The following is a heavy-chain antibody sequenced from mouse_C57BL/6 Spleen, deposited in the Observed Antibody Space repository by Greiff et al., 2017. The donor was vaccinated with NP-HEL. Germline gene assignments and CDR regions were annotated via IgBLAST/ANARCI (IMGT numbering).Heavy chain of an antibody. CDR1: GFTLSSYA. Sequence: EVKLMESGGGLVKPGGSLKLSCAASGFTLSSYAMSWVRQTPEKRLEWVATISDGGSYTYYPDNVKGRFTISRDNAKNNLYLQMSHLKSEDTAMYYCARDTFAYWGQGTLVTVSA. CDR2: ISDGGSYT. CDR3: ARDTFAY. J-gene: IGHJ3*01. V-gene: IGHV5-4*01.